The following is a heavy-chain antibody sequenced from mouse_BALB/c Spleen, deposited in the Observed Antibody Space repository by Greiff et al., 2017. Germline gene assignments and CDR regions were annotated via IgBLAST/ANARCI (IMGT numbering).Heavy chain of an antibody. CDR1: GFTFSSYA. CDR2: ISSGGSYT. CDR3: ARQDGNYVNY. D-gene: IGHD2-1*01. Sequence: EVHLVESGGGLVKPGGSLKLSCAASGFTFSSYAMSWVRQTPEKRLEWVATISSGGSYTYYPDSVKGRFTISRDNAKNTLYLQMSSLRSEDTAMYYCARQDGNYVNYWGQGTTLTVSS. J-gene: IGHJ2*01. V-gene: IGHV5-9-3*01.